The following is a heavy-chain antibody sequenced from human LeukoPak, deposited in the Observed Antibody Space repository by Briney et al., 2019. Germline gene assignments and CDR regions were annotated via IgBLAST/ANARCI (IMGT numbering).Heavy chain of an antibody. Sequence: GSLRLSCAASGFTFSSYAMSWIRQPPGKGLEWIGEINHSGSTNYNPSLKSRVTISVDTSKNQFSLKLSSVTAADTAVYYCARLGYSYGSFDYWGQGTLVTVSS. D-gene: IGHD5-18*01. V-gene: IGHV4-34*01. CDR3: ARLGYSYGSFDY. CDR1: GFTFSSYA. CDR2: INHSGST. J-gene: IGHJ4*02.